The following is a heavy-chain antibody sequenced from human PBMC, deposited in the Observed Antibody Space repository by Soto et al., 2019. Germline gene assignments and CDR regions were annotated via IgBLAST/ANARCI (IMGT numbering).Heavy chain of an antibody. CDR3: AKAGWREYYYYSSGEDYFDY. CDR1: GFTFDDYA. V-gene: IGHV3-9*01. D-gene: IGHD3-22*01. J-gene: IGHJ4*02. Sequence: EVQLVESGGGLVQPGRSLRLSCAASGFTFDDYAMHWVRQAPGKGLEWVSGISWNSGSIGYADSVKGRCTISRDNDKDTLYLQMNSRRAEDTALYYCAKAGWREYYYYSSGEDYFDYWGQGSLVTVSS. CDR2: ISWNSGSI.